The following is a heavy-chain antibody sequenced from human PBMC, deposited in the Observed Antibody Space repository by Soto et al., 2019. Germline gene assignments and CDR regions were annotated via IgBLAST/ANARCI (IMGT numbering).Heavy chain of an antibody. J-gene: IGHJ2*01. CDR3: ARAAGWFDL. Sequence: SEILSLTCTVSGGSIRVTDYFWGWVRQPPGKGVEWSASIYHSGRTCYNPSLKSRVSMSVDTSNTKFALTLTSVTAADTAVYFGARAAGWFDL. D-gene: IGHD2-15*01. V-gene: IGHV4-39*01. CDR2: IYHSGRT. CDR1: GGSIRVTDYF.